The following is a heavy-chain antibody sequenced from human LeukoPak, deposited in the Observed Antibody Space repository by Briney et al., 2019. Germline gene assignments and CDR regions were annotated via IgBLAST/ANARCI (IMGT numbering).Heavy chain of an antibody. CDR3: ARGGDDFWTTFYFDY. V-gene: IGHV1-8*03. Sequence: ASAKVSCKTSGYTFAIYDINWVRQAPGQGLEWMGWMNPNSGNTDYAQKFQGRVTITRDTAITTAYMELSSLRSDDTAVYYCARGGDDFWTTFYFDYWGQGTLVTVSS. J-gene: IGHJ4*02. CDR2: MNPNSGNT. CDR1: GYTFAIYD. D-gene: IGHD3-3*01.